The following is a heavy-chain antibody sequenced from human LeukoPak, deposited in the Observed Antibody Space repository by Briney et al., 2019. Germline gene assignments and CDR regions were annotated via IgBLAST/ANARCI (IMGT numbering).Heavy chain of an antibody. D-gene: IGHD3-3*01. CDR1: GFTFSSYA. CDR2: ISYDGSNK. V-gene: IGHV3-30*04. J-gene: IGHJ4*02. CDR3: ARTYYDFWSGYYVDY. Sequence: PGGSLRLSCAASGFTFSSYAMHWVRQAPGKGLEWVAVISYDGSNKYYADSVKGRFTISRDNSKNTLYLQMNSLRAEDTAVYYCARTYYDFWSGYYVDYWAQGTLVTVSS.